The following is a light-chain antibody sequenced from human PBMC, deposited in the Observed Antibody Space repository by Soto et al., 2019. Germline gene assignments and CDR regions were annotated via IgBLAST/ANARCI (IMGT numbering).Light chain of an antibody. V-gene: IGLV2-8*01. J-gene: IGLJ1*01. CDR1: SSDVGGYNY. CDR3: SSYGGSNNYV. CDR2: EVS. Sequence: QSVLTQPPSASGSPGQSVTLSCTGTSSDVGGYNYVSWYQQHPGKAPKLIIYEVSKRPSGVPDRFSGSKSGNTASLTVSGLQTEDEADYYCSSYGGSNNYVFGTGTKVTVL.